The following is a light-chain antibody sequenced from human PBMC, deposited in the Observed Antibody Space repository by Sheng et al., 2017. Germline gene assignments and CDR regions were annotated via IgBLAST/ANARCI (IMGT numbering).Light chain of an antibody. V-gene: IGKV1-33*01. CDR1: QDISNY. CDR3: QQYDNLPH. Sequence: DIQMTQSTSSLSASVGDRVTITCQASQDISNYLNWYQQKPGKAPKLLIYDASNLETGVPSRFSGSGSGTDFTFTISSLQPEDIATYYCQQYDNLPHFGPGTKVD. J-gene: IGKJ3*01. CDR2: DAS.